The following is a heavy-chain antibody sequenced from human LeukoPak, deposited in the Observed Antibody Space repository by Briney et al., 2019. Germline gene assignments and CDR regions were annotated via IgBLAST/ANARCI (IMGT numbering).Heavy chain of an antibody. V-gene: IGHV5-51*01. CDR3: ARRVVNNRNWYFNL. CDR1: GYRYTNYW. J-gene: IGHJ2*01. CDR2: IYPGDSNT. Sequence: GESLKISWKGSGYRYTNYWIVWVREMPGNGQEWRGVIYPGDSNTRYSPSFQGQVTVSADKSINTAYVQWSSLKASDTAMYYCARRVVNNRNWYFNLWGRGTLVTVSS. D-gene: IGHD4-23*01.